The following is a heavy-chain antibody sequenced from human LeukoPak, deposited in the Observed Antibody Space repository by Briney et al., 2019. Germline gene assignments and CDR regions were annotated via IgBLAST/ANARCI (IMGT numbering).Heavy chain of an antibody. CDR1: GYSFISHW. Sequence: GASLQISCKGSGYSFISHWIGWVRQMPGKGLEWMGIIYPGDSDTRYSPSFQGQVTISADKSISTAYLQWSSLKASDTAMYYCALGYIGSYWSHFDYWGQGTLVTVSS. D-gene: IGHD1-26*01. J-gene: IGHJ4*02. V-gene: IGHV5-51*01. CDR3: ALGYIGSYWSHFDY. CDR2: IYPGDSDT.